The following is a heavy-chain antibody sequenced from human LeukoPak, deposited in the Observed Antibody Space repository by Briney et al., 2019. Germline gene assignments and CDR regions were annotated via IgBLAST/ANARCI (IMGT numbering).Heavy chain of an antibody. Sequence: TASETLSLTCAVYGGSFSGYYWSWIHQPPGKGLEWIGEINHSGSTNYNPSLKSRVTISVDTSKNQFSLKLSSVTAADTAVYYCARGSRYYGSGSYYRWFDPWGQGTLVTV. D-gene: IGHD3-10*01. CDR3: ARGSRYYGSGSYYRWFDP. CDR2: INHSGST. J-gene: IGHJ5*02. CDR1: GGSFSGYY. V-gene: IGHV4-34*01.